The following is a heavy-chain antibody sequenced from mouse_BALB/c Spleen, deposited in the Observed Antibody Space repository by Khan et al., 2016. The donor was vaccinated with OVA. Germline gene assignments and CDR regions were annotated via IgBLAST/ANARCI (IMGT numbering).Heavy chain of an antibody. CDR1: GFSLTTYG. V-gene: IGHV2-2*01. CDR2: IWSGGNT. J-gene: IGHJ4*01. Sequence: VQLQESGPGLVQPSQSLSITCTVSGFSLTTYGVHWIRQSPGRGLEWLGLIWSGGNTDYNAAFISRLTISKDNTKSQVFFKMNSLQADDTAIYYCARKRGVHYNMDFWGQGISVTVSS. CDR3: ARKRGVHYNMDF.